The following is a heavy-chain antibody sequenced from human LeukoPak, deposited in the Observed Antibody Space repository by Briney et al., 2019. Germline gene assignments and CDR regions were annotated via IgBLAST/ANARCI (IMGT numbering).Heavy chain of an antibody. Sequence: GASVKVSCKVSGYTLTELAIFWVRQAPGKGLEWMGRSDSEESDTLSAQNFQGRFTMTEDTSTDTAYMELSSLRSEDTAVYYCAGPAGVLDALDIWGQWTMVTVSS. CDR2: SDSEESDT. J-gene: IGHJ3*02. CDR3: AGPAGVLDALDI. CDR1: GYTLTELA. V-gene: IGHV1-24*01. D-gene: IGHD6-19*01.